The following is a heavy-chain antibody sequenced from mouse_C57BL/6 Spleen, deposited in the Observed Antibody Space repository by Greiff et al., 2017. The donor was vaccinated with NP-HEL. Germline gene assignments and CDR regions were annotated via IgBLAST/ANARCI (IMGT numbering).Heavy chain of an antibody. J-gene: IGHJ3*01. V-gene: IGHV14-1*01. CDR3: TTGGLLRYPFAY. D-gene: IGHD1-1*01. CDR2: IDPEDGDT. CDR1: GFNIKDYY. Sequence: EVKLQESGAELVRPGASVKLSCTASGFNIKDYYMHWVKQRPEQGLEWIGRIDPEDGDTEYAPKFQGKATMTADTSSNTAYLQLSSLTSEDTAVYYCTTGGLLRYPFAYWGQGTLVTVSA.